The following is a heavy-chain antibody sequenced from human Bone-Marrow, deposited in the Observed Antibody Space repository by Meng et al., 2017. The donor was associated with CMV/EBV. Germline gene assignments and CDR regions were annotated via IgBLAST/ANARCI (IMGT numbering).Heavy chain of an antibody. CDR2: IRSKANSYAT. V-gene: IGHV3-73*01. CDR1: GFTFSTFG. D-gene: IGHD3-3*01. CDR3: TRDYDLERNYYYYGMDV. Sequence: GGPLKISFAVSGFTFSTFGMNWFRQAPGKGLEWVGRIRSKANSYATAYAASVKGRFTISKADSKYTVYLQMISLKTEDTAVYYCTRDYDLERNYYYYGMDVWGQGTTVTVSS. J-gene: IGHJ6*02.